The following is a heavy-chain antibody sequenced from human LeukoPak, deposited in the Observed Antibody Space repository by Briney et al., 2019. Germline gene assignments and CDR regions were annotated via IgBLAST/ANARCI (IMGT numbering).Heavy chain of an antibody. CDR2: IYYSGST. V-gene: IGHV4-59*01. D-gene: IGHD2-8*01. CDR1: GGSISSYY. Sequence: SETLSLTCTVPGGSISSYYWSWIRQPPGKGLEWIGYIYYSGSTNYNPSLKSRVTISVDTSKNQFSLQLGSVTAADTAVYYWAGVYRARGGMDVWGKGTTVTVSS. CDR3: AGVYRARGGMDV. J-gene: IGHJ6*04.